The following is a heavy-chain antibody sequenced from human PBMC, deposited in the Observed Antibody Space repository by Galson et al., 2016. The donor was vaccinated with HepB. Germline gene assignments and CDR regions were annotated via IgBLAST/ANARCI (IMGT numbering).Heavy chain of an antibody. Sequence: SVKVSCKASGGTFSSYAISWVRQAPGQRLEWMGGIIPFFGAANYAQEFQGRVTITADEATSTAYMELSSLRSEDTAVYYCARGLNEIHLWLTHYYDDLDVWGQGTTVIVSS. V-gene: IGHV1-69*13. CDR3: ARGLNEIHLWLTHYYDDLDV. CDR2: IIPFFGAA. CDR1: GGTFSSYA. J-gene: IGHJ6*01. D-gene: IGHD5-18*01.